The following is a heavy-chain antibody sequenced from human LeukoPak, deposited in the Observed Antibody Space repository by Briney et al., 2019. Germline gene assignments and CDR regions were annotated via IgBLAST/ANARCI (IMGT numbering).Heavy chain of an antibody. J-gene: IGHJ1*01. CDR1: GFTFYTYA. CDR2: VTGSSTST. Sequence: PGGSLRLSCAASGFTFYTYAISWVRQAPGKGLEWVSTVTGSSTSTYYADPVKGRFTFSRDNSKNTLYLQMNSLRAEDTAVYYCAKGGEGPYYKKYFQHWGQGTLVTVSS. V-gene: IGHV3-23*01. D-gene: IGHD3-22*01. CDR3: AKGGEGPYYKKYFQH.